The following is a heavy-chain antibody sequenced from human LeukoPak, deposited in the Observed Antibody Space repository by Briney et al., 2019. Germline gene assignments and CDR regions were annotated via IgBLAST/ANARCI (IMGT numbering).Heavy chain of an antibody. CDR2: IYHSGST. D-gene: IGHD6-13*01. V-gene: IGHV4-59*01. CDR3: ARGYSRTWYYFDY. J-gene: IGHJ4*02. Sequence: KPSETLSLTCTISGDSIISYYCSSIRQPPGKGLEWIGYIYHSGSTNYNPSLKSRVTISADTSKDQFSLKVASVTAADTAVYYCARGYSRTWYYFDYWGQGTLVTVSS. CDR1: GDSIISYY.